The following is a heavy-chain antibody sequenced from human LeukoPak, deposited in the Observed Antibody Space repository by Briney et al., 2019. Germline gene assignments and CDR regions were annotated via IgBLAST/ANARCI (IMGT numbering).Heavy chain of an antibody. Sequence: ASVKVSCKASGYTFTGYYMHWVRQAPGQGLEWMGWINPNSGGTNYAQKFQGRVTMTRDTSISTAYMELSRLRSDDTAVYYCATDPPSYGAPSKYFDYWGQGTLVTVSS. V-gene: IGHV1-2*02. CDR1: GYTFTGYY. D-gene: IGHD4/OR15-4a*01. CDR2: INPNSGGT. CDR3: ATDPPSYGAPSKYFDY. J-gene: IGHJ4*02.